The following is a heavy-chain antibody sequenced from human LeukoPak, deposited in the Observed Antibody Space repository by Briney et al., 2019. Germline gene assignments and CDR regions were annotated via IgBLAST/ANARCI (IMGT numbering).Heavy chain of an antibody. CDR1: GGSISNYY. D-gene: IGHD3-10*01. CDR3: ARDPSYYYGSGSYYEGDVFDI. V-gene: IGHV4-59*13. Sequence: SETLSLTCTVSGGSISNYYWSWIRQPPGKGLEWSGCIYYSGSTKYNPSLKSRVTISIDTSKNQFSLKLSSVTAADTAVYYCARDPSYYYGSGSYYEGDVFDIWGQGTMVTVSS. J-gene: IGHJ3*02. CDR2: IYYSGST.